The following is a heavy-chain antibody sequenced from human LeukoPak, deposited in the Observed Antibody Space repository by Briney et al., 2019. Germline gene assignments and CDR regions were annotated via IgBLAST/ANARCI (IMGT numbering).Heavy chain of an antibody. D-gene: IGHD6-13*01. CDR3: ARDELRGYSSSWYVC. CDR2: ISAYNGNT. J-gene: IGHJ4*02. Sequence: GASVKVSCKPSGYTFTSYGISWVRQAPGQGLEWMGWISAYNGNTNYAQKLQGRVTMTTDTSTSTAYMELRSLRSDDTAVYYCARDELRGYSSSWYVCWGQGTLVTVSS. V-gene: IGHV1-18*01. CDR1: GYTFTSYG.